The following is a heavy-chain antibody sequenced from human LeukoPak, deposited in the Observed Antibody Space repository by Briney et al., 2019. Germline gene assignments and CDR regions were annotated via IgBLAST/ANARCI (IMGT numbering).Heavy chain of an antibody. V-gene: IGHV3-30*18. J-gene: IGHJ4*02. Sequence: PGGSLRLSCAASGFSFISYGMHWVRQALGKGLEWVGVISDDGRNKKYADSVKGRFTISRDNSKDTLYLQMNSLRDGDTAVYYCAKRPSDYGDYVTYFDYWGQGTLVTVSS. CDR3: AKRPSDYGDYVTYFDY. CDR1: GFSFISYG. D-gene: IGHD4-17*01. CDR2: ISDDGRNK.